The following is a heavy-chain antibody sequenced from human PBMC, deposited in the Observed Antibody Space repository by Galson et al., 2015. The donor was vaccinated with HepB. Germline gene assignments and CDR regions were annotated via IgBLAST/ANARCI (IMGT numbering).Heavy chain of an antibody. CDR1: GFTFSSYG. V-gene: IGHV3-33*01. CDR2: IWYDGSNK. CDR3: ARDLGPGGALVVPAAIGTAAAGHDAFDI. D-gene: IGHD2-2*02. J-gene: IGHJ3*02. Sequence: SLRLSCAASGFTFSSYGMHWVRQAPGKGLEWVAVIWYDGSNKYYADSVKGRFTISRDNSKNTLYLQMNSLRAEDTAVYYCARDLGPGGALVVPAAIGTAAAGHDAFDIWGQGTMVTVSS.